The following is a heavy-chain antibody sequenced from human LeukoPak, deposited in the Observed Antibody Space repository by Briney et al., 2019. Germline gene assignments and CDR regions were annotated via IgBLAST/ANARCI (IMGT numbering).Heavy chain of an antibody. Sequence: PGGSPRLSCAASGFTFSSYEMNWVRQAPGKGLEWVSYISSSGSTIYYADSVKGRFTISRDNAKNSLYLQMNSLRAEDTAVYYCARSGLWFGELGQNWFDPWGQGTLVTVSS. V-gene: IGHV3-48*03. D-gene: IGHD3-10*01. CDR1: GFTFSSYE. CDR2: ISSSGSTI. J-gene: IGHJ5*02. CDR3: ARSGLWFGELGQNWFDP.